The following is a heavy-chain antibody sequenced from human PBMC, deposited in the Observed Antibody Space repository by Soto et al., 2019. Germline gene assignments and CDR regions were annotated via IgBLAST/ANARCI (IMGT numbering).Heavy chain of an antibody. CDR1: GFTFSSYA. CDR3: AKVKRGVHPYYFDY. D-gene: IGHD3-10*01. J-gene: IGHJ4*02. Sequence: GGSLRLSCAASGFTFSSYAMSWVRQAPGKGLEWVSAISGSGGSTYYADSVKGRFTISRDNSKNTLYLQMNSLRAEDSSVYYCAKVKRGVHPYYFDYWGQGTLVTVSS. V-gene: IGHV3-23*01. CDR2: ISGSGGST.